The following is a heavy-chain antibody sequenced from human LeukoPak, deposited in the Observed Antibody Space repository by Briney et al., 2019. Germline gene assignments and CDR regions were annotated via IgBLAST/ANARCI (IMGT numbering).Heavy chain of an antibody. CDR3: AKHSVTVPDNWFDP. J-gene: IGHJ5*02. CDR2: ISGSGGST. CDR1: GFTFSSYA. D-gene: IGHD1-20*01. V-gene: IGHV3-23*01. Sequence: GGSLRLSCAASGFTFSSYAMSWVRQAPGKGLEWVSAISGSGGSTYYADSVEGRFTIPRDNSKNTLYLQMNSLRAEDTAVYYCAKHSVTVPDNWFDPWGQGTLVTVSS.